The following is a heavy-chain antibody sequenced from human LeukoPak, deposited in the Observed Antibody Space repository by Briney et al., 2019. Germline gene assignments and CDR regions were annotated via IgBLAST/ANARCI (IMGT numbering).Heavy chain of an antibody. D-gene: IGHD3-10*01. V-gene: IGHV5-51*01. CDR1: GYIFSNYW. CDR3: ARPYYGSGSYGAFDY. J-gene: IGHJ4*02. Sequence: GESLKISCKSSGYIFSNYWIGWVRQTPGKGLEWMGIINPTDSDTRYSPSFQGQVTISADKSISTAYLQWSSLKASDTAMYYCARPYYGSGSYGAFDYWGQGTLVTVSS. CDR2: INPTDSDT.